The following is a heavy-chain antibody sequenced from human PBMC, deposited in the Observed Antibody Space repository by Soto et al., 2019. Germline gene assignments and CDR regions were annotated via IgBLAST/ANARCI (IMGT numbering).Heavy chain of an antibody. CDR3: ASRHCSGGSCYNPGFES. Sequence: SLTCAVSGASLSSISYYWGWIRQPPGKGLEWVGSIFFTGNIYYNPSLKSRVTISVDTSRNQFSLMVNSVTAAETAVYYCASRHCSGGSCYNPGFESWGKGALVAVSS. J-gene: IGHJ4*02. CDR2: IFFTGNI. CDR1: GASLSSISYY. D-gene: IGHD2-15*01. V-gene: IGHV4-39*01.